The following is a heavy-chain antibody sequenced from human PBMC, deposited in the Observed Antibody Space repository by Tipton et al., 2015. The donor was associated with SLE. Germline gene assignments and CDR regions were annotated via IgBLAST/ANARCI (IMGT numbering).Heavy chain of an antibody. D-gene: IGHD4-11*01. CDR1: GFTFSSYG. J-gene: IGHJ6*03. CDR2: ISSSGSTI. V-gene: IGHV3-48*03. CDR3: ARGPPTVTTKYYYYYMDV. Sequence: SLRLSCAASGFTFSSYGMHWVRQAPGKGLEWVSYISSSGSTIYYADSVKGRFTISRDNAKNSLYLQMNSLRAEDTAVYYCARGPPTVTTKYYYYYMDVWGKGTTVTVSS.